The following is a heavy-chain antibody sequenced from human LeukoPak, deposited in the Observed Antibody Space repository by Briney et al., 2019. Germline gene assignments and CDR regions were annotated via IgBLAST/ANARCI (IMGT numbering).Heavy chain of an antibody. V-gene: IGHV1-8*01. CDR1: GYTFTSYD. Sequence: GPVKVSCKASGYTFTSYDINWVRQATGQGLEWMGWMNPNSGNTGYAQKFQGRVTMTRNTSISTAYMELSGLRSEDTAVYYCARGPYYYDSSASTGGGFDFWGQGTLVTVSS. CDR3: ARGPYYYDSSASTGGGFDF. J-gene: IGHJ4*02. CDR2: MNPNSGNT. D-gene: IGHD3-22*01.